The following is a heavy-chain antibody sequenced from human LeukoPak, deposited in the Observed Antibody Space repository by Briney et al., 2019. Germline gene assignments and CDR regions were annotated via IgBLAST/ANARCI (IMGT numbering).Heavy chain of an antibody. J-gene: IGHJ3*02. CDR2: IYYSGST. CDR1: GGSISSYY. D-gene: IGHD5-12*01. Sequence: SETLSLTCTVSGGSISSYYWSWIRQPPGKGPEWIGYIYYSGSTNYNPSLKSRVTISVDTSKNQFSLKLSSVTAADTAVYYCARNTVRGYSGYVAFDIWGQGTMVTVSS. CDR3: ARNTVRGYSGYVAFDI. V-gene: IGHV4-59*01.